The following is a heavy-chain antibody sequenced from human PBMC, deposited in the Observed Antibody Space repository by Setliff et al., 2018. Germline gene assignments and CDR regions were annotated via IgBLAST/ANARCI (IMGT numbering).Heavy chain of an antibody. CDR2: IHSSGRS. J-gene: IGHJ5*01. Sequence: LSLTCTVSDVSISGYYWSWIRQPPGKGLEWIGYIHSSGRSNYNPSLKSRVTTSIDMSKNQFSLKLSSVTAADTAVYYCARARYCSGGSCYWTWLDSWAQGTLVTVSS. V-gene: IGHV4-4*08. CDR1: DVSISGYY. D-gene: IGHD2-15*01. CDR3: ARARYCSGGSCYWTWLDS.